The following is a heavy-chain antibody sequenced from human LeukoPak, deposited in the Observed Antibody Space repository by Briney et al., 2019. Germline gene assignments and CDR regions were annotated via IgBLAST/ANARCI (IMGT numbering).Heavy chain of an antibody. Sequence: SETLSLTCAVYGGSFSGYYWSWIRQPPGKGLEWIGEINHSGSTNYNPSLKSRVTISVDTSKNQFSLKLSSVTAADTAVYYCARIAPYSSSRYVPQYYYGMDVWGQGTTVTVSS. D-gene: IGHD6-13*01. CDR3: ARIAPYSSSRYVPQYYYGMDV. J-gene: IGHJ6*02. V-gene: IGHV4-34*01. CDR1: GGSFSGYY. CDR2: INHSGST.